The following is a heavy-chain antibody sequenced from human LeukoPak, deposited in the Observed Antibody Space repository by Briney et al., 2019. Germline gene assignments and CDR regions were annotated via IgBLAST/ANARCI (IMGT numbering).Heavy chain of an antibody. Sequence: GGSLRLSCAASGFTFSSYAMSWVRQAPGKGLEWVSAFSGSGGSTYSADSVKGRFTISRDNSKNTLYLQMNRLRAEDTAVYYCAKGIRSSVTKLNYFDYWGQGTLVTVSS. CDR2: FSGSGGST. V-gene: IGHV3-23*01. CDR1: GFTFSSYA. D-gene: IGHD4-17*01. J-gene: IGHJ4*02. CDR3: AKGIRSSVTKLNYFDY.